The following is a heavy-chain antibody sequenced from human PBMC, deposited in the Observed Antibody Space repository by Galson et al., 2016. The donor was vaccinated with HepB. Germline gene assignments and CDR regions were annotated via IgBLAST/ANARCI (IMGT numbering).Heavy chain of an antibody. J-gene: IGHJ4*02. CDR3: ARDGGAGDTTWFNY. D-gene: IGHD2-21*02. CDR2: IYYNGRT. CDR1: GGSISSSSYY. Sequence: SETLSLTCAVSGGSISSSSYYWGWIRQPPGKGLEWIGSIYYNGRTYYNPSLKSRVTISRDTSKNQFSLKLNSVTAADTAVFYCARDGGAGDTTWFNYWGQGSLVSVSS. V-gene: IGHV4-39*07.